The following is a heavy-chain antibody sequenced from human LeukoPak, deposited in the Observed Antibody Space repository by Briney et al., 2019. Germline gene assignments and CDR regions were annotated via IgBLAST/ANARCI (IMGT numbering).Heavy chain of an antibody. Sequence: GGSLRLSCAASGFPFSSYAMSWVRQAPGKGLAWVSAISGSGGSTYYADSVEGRITISRDNSKNTLYLQMNSLRAEDTAVYYCAKAIRAYYFDYWGQGTLITVSS. CDR3: AKAIRAYYFDY. V-gene: IGHV3-23*01. CDR1: GFPFSSYA. J-gene: IGHJ4*02. CDR2: ISGSGGST.